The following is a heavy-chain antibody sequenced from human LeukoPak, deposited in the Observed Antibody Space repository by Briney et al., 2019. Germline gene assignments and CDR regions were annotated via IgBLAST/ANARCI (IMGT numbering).Heavy chain of an antibody. V-gene: IGHV4-39*01. CDR3: ARKYYDFWSGHFDY. CDR1: GGSISSSSYY. CDR2: IYYSGST. Sequence: SETLSLTCTVSGGSISSSSYYWGWIRQPPGKGLEWIGSIYYSGSTYYNPSLKSRVTISVDTSKNQFSLKLGSVTAADTAVYYCARKYYDFWSGHFDYWGQGTLVTVSS. D-gene: IGHD3-3*01. J-gene: IGHJ4*02.